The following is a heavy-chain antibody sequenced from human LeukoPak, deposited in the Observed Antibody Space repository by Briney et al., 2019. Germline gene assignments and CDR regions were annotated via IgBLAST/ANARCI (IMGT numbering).Heavy chain of an antibody. Sequence: PGRSLRLSCAASGFTFSSYGMHWVRQAPGKGLEWVAVIWYDGSNKYYADSVKGRFTISRDNSKNTLYLQMNSLRADDTAVYYCAREGRPALRYFDWLSDWGQGTLVTVSS. CDR1: GFTFSSYG. D-gene: IGHD3-9*01. CDR3: AREGRPALRYFDWLSD. V-gene: IGHV3-33*01. J-gene: IGHJ4*02. CDR2: IWYDGSNK.